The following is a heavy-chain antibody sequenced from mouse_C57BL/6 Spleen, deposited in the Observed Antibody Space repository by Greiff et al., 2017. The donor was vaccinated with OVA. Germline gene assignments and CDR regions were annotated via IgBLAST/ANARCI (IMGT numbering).Heavy chain of an antibody. Sequence: EVKLLESGPGLVKPSQSLSLTCSVTGYSITSGYYWNWIRQFPGNKLEWMGYLSYDGSNNYNPSLKNRISITRDTSKNQFFLKLNSVTTEDTATYYCARDSAGYWCAYWGQGTLVTVSA. CDR3: ARDSAGYWCAY. D-gene: IGHD3-2*02. CDR2: LSYDGSN. CDR1: GYSITSGYY. V-gene: IGHV3-6*01. J-gene: IGHJ3*01.